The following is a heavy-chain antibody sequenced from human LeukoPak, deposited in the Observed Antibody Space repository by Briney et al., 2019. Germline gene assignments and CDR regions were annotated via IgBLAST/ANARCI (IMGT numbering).Heavy chain of an antibody. CDR3: ARGHFRSPNFDY. CDR1: GGAFSCYY. CDR2: INHSGST. D-gene: IGHD3-3*02. V-gene: IGHV4-34*01. J-gene: IGHJ4*02. Sequence: PSEALSLPFAGYGGAFSCYYWSWIRRPPGKGLEGIGEINHSGSTNYNPSLKSRVTISVDTSKNQFSLKLSSVTAADTAVYYCARGHFRSPNFDYWGQGTLVTVSS.